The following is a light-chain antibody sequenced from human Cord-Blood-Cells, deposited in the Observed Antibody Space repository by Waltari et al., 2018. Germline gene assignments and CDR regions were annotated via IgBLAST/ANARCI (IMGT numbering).Light chain of an antibody. V-gene: IGLV2-23*02. CDR2: EVS. J-gene: IGLJ1*01. Sequence: QSALTQPASVSGSPGQSITISCTGTSSDVGSYTLVSWYQQHPGKAPKLMIYEVSKRPSGVSNRFSGSKSGNTASLTISGLQAEDEADYYCCSYAGSSYYVFGTGTKVTVL. CDR3: CSYAGSSYYV. CDR1: SSDVGSYTL.